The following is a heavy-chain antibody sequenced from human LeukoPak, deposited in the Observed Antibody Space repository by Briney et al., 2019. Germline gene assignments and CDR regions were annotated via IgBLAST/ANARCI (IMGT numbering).Heavy chain of an antibody. J-gene: IGHJ5*02. CDR3: ASGIPITMVLNPALDWFDP. CDR2: VYTSGST. D-gene: IGHD3-10*01. Sequence: SQTLSLTCTVSGGSISSDDYYWSWIRQPAGKGLEWIGRVYTSGSTYYNPSLKSRVTISVDTSKNQFSLKLSSVTAADTAVYYCASGIPITMVLNPALDWFDPWGQGTLVTVSS. V-gene: IGHV4-61*02. CDR1: GGSISSDDYY.